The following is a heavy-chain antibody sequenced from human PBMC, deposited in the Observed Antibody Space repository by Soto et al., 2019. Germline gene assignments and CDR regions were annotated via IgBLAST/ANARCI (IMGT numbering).Heavy chain of an antibody. J-gene: IGHJ5*02. CDR2: IWYDGGNK. Sequence: QVQLVESGGGVVQPGRSLRLSCAASGFMFSSYAMHWVRQAPGKGLEWVASIWYDGGNKYYADSVKGRFTISRDNSKNTLYLQMDSLTVEDTAVYYCARRADGDWYWFDPWGQGILVTVSS. CDR3: ARRADGDWYWFDP. CDR1: GFMFSSYA. D-gene: IGHD3-9*01. V-gene: IGHV3-33*01.